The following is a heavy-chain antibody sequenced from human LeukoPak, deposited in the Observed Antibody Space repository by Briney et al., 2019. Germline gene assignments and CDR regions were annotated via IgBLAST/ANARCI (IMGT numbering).Heavy chain of an antibody. CDR2: ISSSSSYI. J-gene: IGHJ6*03. D-gene: IGHD3-16*01. Sequence: GGSLRLSCAASGFTFSSYSMNWVRQAPGKGLEWVSSISSSSSYIYYADSVKGRFTISRDNAKNSLYLQMNSLRAEDTAVYYCARTGGGDDYVWGSPLGYYYYMDVWGKGTTVTVSS. CDR1: GFTFSSYS. CDR3: ARTGGGDDYVWGSPLGYYYYMDV. V-gene: IGHV3-21*01.